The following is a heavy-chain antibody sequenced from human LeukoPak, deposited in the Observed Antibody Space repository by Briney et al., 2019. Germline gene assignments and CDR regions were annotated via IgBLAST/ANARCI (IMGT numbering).Heavy chain of an antibody. D-gene: IGHD6-13*01. V-gene: IGHV4-34*01. CDR1: GGSFSGYY. J-gene: IGHJ6*03. CDR3: ARLKRDSSSWYYYYMDV. CDR2: INHSGST. Sequence: PSETLSLTCAVYGGSFSGYYWSWIRQPPGKGLEWIGEINHSGSTNYNPSLKSRVTISVDTSKNQFSLKLSSVTAADTAVYYCARLKRDSSSWYYYYMDVWGKGTTVTISS.